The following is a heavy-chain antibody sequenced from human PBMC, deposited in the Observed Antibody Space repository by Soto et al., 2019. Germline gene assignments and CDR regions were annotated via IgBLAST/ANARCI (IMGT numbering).Heavy chain of an antibody. Sequence: PSETLSLTCAVYGGSFSGYYWSWIRQPPGKGLEWIGEINHSGSTNYNPSLKSRVTISVDTSKNQFSLKLSSVTAADTAVYYCASSMITFGVSYYYYMDVWGKGTTVTVSS. D-gene: IGHD3-16*01. J-gene: IGHJ6*03. V-gene: IGHV4-34*01. CDR2: INHSGST. CDR1: GGSFSGYY. CDR3: ASSMITFGVSYYYYMDV.